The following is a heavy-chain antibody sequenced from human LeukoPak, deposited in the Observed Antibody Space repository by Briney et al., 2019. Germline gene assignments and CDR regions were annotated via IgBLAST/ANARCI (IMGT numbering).Heavy chain of an antibody. D-gene: IGHD3-22*01. CDR3: ARAYDSSGYNDYSFDY. CDR1: GGSISSSSYF. J-gene: IGHJ4*02. Sequence: SETLSLTCTVSGGSISSSSYFWGCIRQPPGKGLEWIGNIYYSGSTYYNPSLKSRVTISVDTSKNQFSLKLRSVTAADTAVYYCARAYDSSGYNDYSFDYWGQGTLVTVSS. V-gene: IGHV4-39*07. CDR2: IYYSGST.